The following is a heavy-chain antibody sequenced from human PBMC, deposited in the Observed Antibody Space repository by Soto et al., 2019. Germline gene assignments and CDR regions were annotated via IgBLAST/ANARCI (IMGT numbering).Heavy chain of an antibody. CDR2: IIPIFGTA. CDR1: GGTFSSYA. J-gene: IGHJ4*02. CDR3: ARCRFTTVTTWWYFDD. D-gene: IGHD4-17*01. Sequence: SVQVSCKASGGTFSSYAISWVRQAPGQGLEWMGGIIPIFGTANYAQKFQGRVTITADESTSTAYMELSSLRSEDTAVYYCARCRFTTVTTWWYFDDWGQGALVTVAS. V-gene: IGHV1-69*13.